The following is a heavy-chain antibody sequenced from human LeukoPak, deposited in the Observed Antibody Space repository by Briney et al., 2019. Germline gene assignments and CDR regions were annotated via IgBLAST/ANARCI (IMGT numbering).Heavy chain of an antibody. Sequence: PGGSLRLSCAASGFTFKDYNMHWVRQAPGKGLEWVSLICGNGGSTFYADSVKGRFTISRDNGKNSLYLQMNSLRTDDTALYYCAKEEVSGWSEADYWGQGTLVTVSS. J-gene: IGHJ4*02. CDR2: ICGNGGST. CDR3: AKEEVSGWSEADY. CDR1: GFTFKDYN. D-gene: IGHD6-19*01. V-gene: IGHV3-43*01.